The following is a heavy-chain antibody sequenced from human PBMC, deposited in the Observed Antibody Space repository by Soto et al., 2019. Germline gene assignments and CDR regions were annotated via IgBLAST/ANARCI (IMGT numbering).Heavy chain of an antibody. D-gene: IGHD5-18*01. CDR2: INHSGST. Sequence: SETLSLTCAVYVGSFSCYYWSWIRQPPGKWLEWIGEINHSGSTNXXPSLKSRVXISVDTSENQFXLKLSXVTSADTAVXYCARLDTAMGYDVFDICGQGTMVTVS. CDR3: ARLDTAMGYDVFDI. J-gene: IGHJ3*02. V-gene: IGHV4-34*01. CDR1: VGSFSCYY.